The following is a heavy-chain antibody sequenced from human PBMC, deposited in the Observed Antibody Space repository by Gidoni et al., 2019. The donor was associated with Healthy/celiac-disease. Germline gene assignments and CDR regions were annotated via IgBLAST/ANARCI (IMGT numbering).Heavy chain of an antibody. CDR2: ISGSGGST. CDR3: AKDLLRLVRDYFFVY. J-gene: IGHJ4*02. CDR1: GSCLSRYD. V-gene: IGHV3-23*01. Sequence: EVQLWESGGGLVQPGGALRLSWAAYGSCLSRYDMGWVSQAPGKWLVWVSAISGSGGSTYYADAVTGRFTFFRDPSKYSLYLPMNSLRAVDTAVYSCAKDLLRLVRDYFFVYCVQGTLVTVSS. D-gene: IGHD6-6*01.